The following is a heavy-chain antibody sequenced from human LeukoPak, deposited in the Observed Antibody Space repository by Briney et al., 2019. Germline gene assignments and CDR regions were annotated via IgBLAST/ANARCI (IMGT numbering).Heavy chain of an antibody. V-gene: IGHV3-30*18. J-gene: IGHJ4*02. CDR3: AKNNGWLQLGD. CDR2: ISYDGSNK. D-gene: IGHD5-24*01. CDR1: GFTFSSYG. Sequence: GGSLRLSCAASGFTFSSYGMHWVRQAPGKGLEWVAVISYDGSNKYYADSMKGRFTISRDNSKNTLYLQMNSLRPEDTAVYYCAKNNGWLQLGDWGQGTLVTVSS.